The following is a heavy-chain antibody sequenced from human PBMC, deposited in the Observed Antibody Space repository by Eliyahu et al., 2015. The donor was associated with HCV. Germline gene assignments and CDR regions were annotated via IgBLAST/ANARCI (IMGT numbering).Heavy chain of an antibody. D-gene: IGHD3-16*01. Sequence: QVQLQESGPGLVKPSETLSLTCTVXGGSISSHYWSWIRQSAGKGLQWIGRFYDGGSFDYNPSLKSRVTMSVDTSKNQFSLRLSPVIAADTAVYYCAREHYNYRNNYWASFDPWGQGILVTVSS. CDR2: FYDGGSF. CDR1: GGSISSHY. CDR3: AREHYNYRNNYWASFDP. V-gene: IGHV4-4*07. J-gene: IGHJ5*01.